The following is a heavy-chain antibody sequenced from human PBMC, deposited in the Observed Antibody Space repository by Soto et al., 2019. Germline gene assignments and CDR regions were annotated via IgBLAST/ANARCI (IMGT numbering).Heavy chain of an antibody. CDR2: IYYSGST. D-gene: IGHD5-18*01. V-gene: IGHV4-31*03. CDR1: GGSISSGGYY. Sequence: QVQLQESGPGLVKPSQTLSLTCTVSGGSISSGGYYWSWIRQHPGKGLEWIGYIYYSGSTYYNPSLKGRVTISVDTSKNQFSLKLSSVTAADTAVYYCARREIRDTDAFDIWGQGTMVTVSS. J-gene: IGHJ3*02. CDR3: ARREIRDTDAFDI.